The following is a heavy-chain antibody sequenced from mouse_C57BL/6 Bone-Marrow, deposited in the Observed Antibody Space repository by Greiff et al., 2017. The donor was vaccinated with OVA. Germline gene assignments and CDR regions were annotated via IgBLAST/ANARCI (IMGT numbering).Heavy chain of an antibody. CDR1: GFTFSSYT. CDR2: ISGGGGNT. D-gene: IGHD2-5*01. V-gene: IGHV5-9*01. J-gene: IGHJ1*03. Sequence: EVQVVESGGGLVKPGGSLKLSCAASGFTFSSYTMSWVRQTPEKRLEWVATISGGGGNTYYPDSVKGRFTISRDNAKNTLYLQMSSLRSEDTALYYCASHYYSNSYWYFDVWGTGTTVTVSS. CDR3: ASHYYSNSYWYFDV.